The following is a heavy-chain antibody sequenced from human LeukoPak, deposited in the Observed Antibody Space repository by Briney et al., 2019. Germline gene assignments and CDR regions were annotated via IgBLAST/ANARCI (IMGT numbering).Heavy chain of an antibody. CDR1: GYTLTELS. Sequence: ASVKVSCKVSGYTLTELSMHWVRQAPGKGLEWMGGFDPEDGETIYAQKFQGRVTMTEDTCTDTAYMERSSLRSEDTAVYYCATVRSSGWYRATDAFDIWGQGTMVTVSS. D-gene: IGHD6-19*01. CDR2: FDPEDGET. CDR3: ATVRSSGWYRATDAFDI. J-gene: IGHJ3*02. V-gene: IGHV1-24*01.